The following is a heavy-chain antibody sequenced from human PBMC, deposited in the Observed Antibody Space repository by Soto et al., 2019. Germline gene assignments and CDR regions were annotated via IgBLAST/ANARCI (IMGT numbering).Heavy chain of an antibody. V-gene: IGHV3-23*01. J-gene: IGHJ4*02. CDR2: IGGSGLDT. D-gene: IGHD6-6*01. CDR1: GFSFYSYA. CDR3: AKDRSWQLAYFDF. Sequence: GGSLRLSCVASGFSFYSYAMNWVRQAPGKGLEWVSGIGGSGLDTYYAESVEGRFTISRDNSKNTVFLQIHSLRAEDTAVYYCAKDRSWQLAYFDFWGQGTLVTVSS.